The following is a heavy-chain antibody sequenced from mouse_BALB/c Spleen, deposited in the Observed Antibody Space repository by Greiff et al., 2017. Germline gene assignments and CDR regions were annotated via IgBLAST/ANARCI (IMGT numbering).Heavy chain of an antibody. D-gene: IGHD1-1*01. CDR2: INPYNDGT. Sequence: LVESGPELVKPGASVKMSCKASGYTFTSYVMHWVKQKPGQGLEWIGYINPYNDGTKYNEKFKGKATLTSDKSSSTAYMELSSLTSEDSAVYYCASRNYYGSSWGDYWGQGTSVTVSS. V-gene: IGHV1-14*01. CDR3: ASRNYYGSSWGDY. J-gene: IGHJ4*01. CDR1: GYTFTSYV.